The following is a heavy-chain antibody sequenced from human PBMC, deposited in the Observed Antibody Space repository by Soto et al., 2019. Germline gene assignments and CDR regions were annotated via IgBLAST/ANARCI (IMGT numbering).Heavy chain of an antibody. CDR2: IYPGDSDT. V-gene: IGHV5-51*01. Sequence: GESLKISCKGSGYSFTSYWIGWVRQMPGKGLEWMGIIYPGDSDTRYSPSFQGQVTISADKSISTAYLQWSSLKASDTAMYYCARQESDFWSGSYYIDYWGQGTLVTVSS. J-gene: IGHJ4*02. CDR3: ARQESDFWSGSYYIDY. CDR1: GYSFTSYW. D-gene: IGHD3-3*01.